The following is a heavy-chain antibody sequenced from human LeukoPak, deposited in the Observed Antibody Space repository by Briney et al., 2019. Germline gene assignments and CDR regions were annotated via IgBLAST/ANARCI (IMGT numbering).Heavy chain of an antibody. D-gene: IGHD5-18*01. V-gene: IGHV1-24*01. J-gene: IGHJ4*02. CDR2: FDPEDGET. CDR3: ASTITAMAPFDY. CDR1: GYTLTELS. Sequence: ASVKVSCKVSGYTLTELSMHWGRQAPGKGLEWMGGFDPEDGETIYAQKFQGRVTMTEDTSTDTAYMELSSLRSEDTAVYYCASTITAMAPFDYWGQGTLVTVSS.